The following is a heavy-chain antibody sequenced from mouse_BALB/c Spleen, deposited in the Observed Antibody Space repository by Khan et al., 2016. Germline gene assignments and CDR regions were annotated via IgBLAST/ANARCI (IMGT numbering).Heavy chain of an antibody. Sequence: EVQLQESGPGLVKPSQSLSLTCTVTGYSITSDYAWNWIRQFPGNKLEWMGYISYSGSTSYNPSLKSRISIARDTSKNQFFLQLNSVTTEDTATYYCESWDYWYFDVWGAGTTVTVSS. V-gene: IGHV3-2*02. D-gene: IGHD4-1*01. CDR2: ISYSGST. J-gene: IGHJ1*01. CDR1: GYSITSDYA. CDR3: ESWDYWYFDV.